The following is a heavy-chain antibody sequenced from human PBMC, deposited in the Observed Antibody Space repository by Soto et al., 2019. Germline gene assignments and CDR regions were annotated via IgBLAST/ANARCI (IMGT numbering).Heavy chain of an antibody. CDR2: IIPIFGTA. Sequence: SVKVSCKAPGGTFSSYAISWVRQAPGQGLEWMGGIIPIFGTANYAQKFQGRVTITADESTSTAYMELSSLRSEDTAVYYCAGPSRIFGVVIARYYYYGMDVWGQGTTVTVSS. CDR1: GGTFSSYA. D-gene: IGHD3-3*01. V-gene: IGHV1-69*13. CDR3: AGPSRIFGVVIARYYYYGMDV. J-gene: IGHJ6*02.